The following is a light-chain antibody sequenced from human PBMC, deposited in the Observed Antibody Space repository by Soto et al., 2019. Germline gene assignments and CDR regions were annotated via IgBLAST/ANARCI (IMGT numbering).Light chain of an antibody. J-gene: IGLJ1*01. CDR3: CSYAGSPYV. CDR2: DVS. V-gene: IGLV2-11*01. Sequence: QSALTQPRSVSGSPGQSVTISCTGTSSDVGGYNYVSWYQQHPGKAPKLMIYDVSKRPSGVPDRFSGSKSSNTASLTISGLQAEDEADYYCCSYAGSPYVFXTGTKVTVL. CDR1: SSDVGGYNY.